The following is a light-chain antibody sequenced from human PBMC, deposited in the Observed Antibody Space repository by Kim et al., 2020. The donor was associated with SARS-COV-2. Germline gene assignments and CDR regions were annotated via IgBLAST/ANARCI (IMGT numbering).Light chain of an antibody. V-gene: IGLV2-8*01. CDR2: EVN. CDR3: SSYAGSNNLRV. Sequence: QSVTISCTGINSDVGGYNYVSWYQQHPGKAPKVVIFEVNKRPLGGPDRFSGSKSGNTASLTVSGLQAEDEADYYCSSYAGSNNLRVFGGGTQLTVL. J-gene: IGLJ2*01. CDR1: NSDVGGYNY.